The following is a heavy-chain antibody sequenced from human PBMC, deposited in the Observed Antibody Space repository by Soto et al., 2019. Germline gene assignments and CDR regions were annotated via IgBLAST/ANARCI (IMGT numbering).Heavy chain of an antibody. CDR2: IDASSTHI. Sequence: PGGSLRLSCAASGFSFSTYNMNWVRQAPGKGLEWVSSIDASSTHIYYADSVKGRFTISRDNGKSSLYLQMDSLRAEDTALYYCVRQQYDFLVDPWGQGTLGTVPQ. J-gene: IGHJ5*02. CDR1: GFSFSTYN. V-gene: IGHV3-21*01. D-gene: IGHD3-16*01. CDR3: VRQQYDFLVDP.